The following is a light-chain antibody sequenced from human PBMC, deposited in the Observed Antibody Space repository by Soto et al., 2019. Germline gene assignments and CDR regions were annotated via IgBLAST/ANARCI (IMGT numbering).Light chain of an antibody. CDR3: MQDLQTPQT. CDR2: GAS. CDR1: QRVFSSSNNKNY. J-gene: IGKJ5*01. Sequence: NIMTHPSDFPPVSLGERATIICKTSQRVFSSSNNKNYLAWYLQRPGQSPQVVIYGASNRASGVPDRFSGSGSGTDFTLTISGVQAEDVGVYHCMQDLQTPQTFGQGTRLEIK. V-gene: IGKV4-1*01.